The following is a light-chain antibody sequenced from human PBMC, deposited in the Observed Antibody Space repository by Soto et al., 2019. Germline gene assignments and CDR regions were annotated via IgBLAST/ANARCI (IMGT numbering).Light chain of an antibody. CDR1: QDISNY. CDR2: DAS. J-gene: IGKJ4*01. Sequence: DIQMTQSPSTLSASVGDRLTITFRASQDISNYLNWYQQKPGKAPKLLIYDASNLETGVPSRFSGSGSGTDFTFTISSLQPEDIATYYCQQYDNLPLTFGGGTKVDIK. CDR3: QQYDNLPLT. V-gene: IGKV1-33*01.